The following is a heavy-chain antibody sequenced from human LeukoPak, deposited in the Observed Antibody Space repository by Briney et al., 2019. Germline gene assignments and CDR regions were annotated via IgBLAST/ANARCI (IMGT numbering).Heavy chain of an antibody. V-gene: IGHV1-8*01. J-gene: IGHJ4*02. CDR1: GYTFTSYD. CDR2: MNPNSGNT. D-gene: IGHD2-8*02. CDR3: AKDSGPDVLTGNNRKFDC. Sequence: GASVKVSCKASGYTFTSYDINWVRQATGQGLEWMGWMNPNSGNTGYAQKFQGRVTMTRNTSISTAYMELSSLRSEDTALYYCAKDSGPDVLTGNNRKFDCWGRGTLLTVSS.